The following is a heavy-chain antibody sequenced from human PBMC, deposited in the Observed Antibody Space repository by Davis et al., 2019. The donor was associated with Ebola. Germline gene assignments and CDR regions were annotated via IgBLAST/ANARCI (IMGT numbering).Heavy chain of an antibody. CDR1: GGTFSSYA. J-gene: IGHJ4*02. D-gene: IGHD1-7*01. CDR2: IIPIFGTA. Sequence: SVKVSCKASGGTFSSYAISWVRQAPGQGLEWMGGIIPIFGTANYAQKFQGRVTITADKSTSTAYMELSSLRSEDTAVYYCAGRYNWNYGYDYWGQGTLVTVSS. CDR3: AGRYNWNYGYDY. V-gene: IGHV1-69*06.